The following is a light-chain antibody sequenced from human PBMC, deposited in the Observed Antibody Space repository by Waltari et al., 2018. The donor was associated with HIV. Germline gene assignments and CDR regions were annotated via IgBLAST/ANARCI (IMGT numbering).Light chain of an antibody. CDR2: NVS. J-gene: IGLJ2*01. CDR1: SSDGGGYNY. V-gene: IGLV2-14*03. Sequence: QSALTQPASVSGSPGQSITISCGGTSSDGGGYNYVAWYQQHPGKAPKLVIYNVSQRPSGVSARFSGSKSDNTASLTIAGLQAEDEADYFCSSFTTSTTLIFGGGTKLTV. CDR3: SSFTTSTTLI.